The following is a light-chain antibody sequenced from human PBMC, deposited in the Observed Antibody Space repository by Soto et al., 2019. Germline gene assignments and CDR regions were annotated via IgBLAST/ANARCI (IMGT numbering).Light chain of an antibody. V-gene: IGKV3-20*01. CDR3: QQYGSSPGT. CDR1: QSVSNY. CDR2: SAS. Sequence: EIVLTQSPGTLSLSPGERATLSCRASQSVSNYLAWYQQKPGQTPRLLIYSASSRATGIPDRFSGSGSGTDFTLTISRLAPEDFAVYYCQQYGSSPGTFGQGTRLEIK. J-gene: IGKJ5*01.